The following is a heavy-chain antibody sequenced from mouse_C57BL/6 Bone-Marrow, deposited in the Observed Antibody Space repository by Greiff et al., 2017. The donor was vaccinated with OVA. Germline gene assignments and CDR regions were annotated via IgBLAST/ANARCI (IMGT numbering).Heavy chain of an antibody. CDR3: ARRTYYYGSRNWYFDV. Sequence: EVQLVESGGGLVKPGGSLKLSCAASGFTFSSYGMSWVRQTPDKRLEWVATISSGGSYTYYPDSVKGRFTISRDNAKNTLYLQMSSLKSEDTAMYYCARRTYYYGSRNWYFDVWGTGTTVTVSS. CDR2: ISSGGSYT. CDR1: GFTFSSYG. V-gene: IGHV5-6*01. D-gene: IGHD1-1*01. J-gene: IGHJ1*03.